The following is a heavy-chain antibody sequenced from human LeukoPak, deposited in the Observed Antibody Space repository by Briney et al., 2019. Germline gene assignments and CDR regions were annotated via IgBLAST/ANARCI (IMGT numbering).Heavy chain of an antibody. V-gene: IGHV4-59*01. Sequence: PSETLSLICTVSGGSISSYYWSWIRQPPGKGLEWIGYIYYSGSTNYNPSLKSRVTISVDTSKNQFSLKLSSVTAADTAVYYCAGSILLRYFDWLLYAPGYYYMDVWGKGTTVTVSS. CDR2: IYYSGST. J-gene: IGHJ6*03. CDR1: GGSISSYY. D-gene: IGHD3-9*01. CDR3: AGSILLRYFDWLLYAPGYYYMDV.